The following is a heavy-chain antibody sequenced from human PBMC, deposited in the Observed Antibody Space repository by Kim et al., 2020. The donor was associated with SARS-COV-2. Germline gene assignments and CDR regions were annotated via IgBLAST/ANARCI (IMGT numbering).Heavy chain of an antibody. J-gene: IGHJ4*02. D-gene: IGHD6-25*01. V-gene: IGHV3-74*01. Sequence: GSSNTYSNSVKSRFTISRDNAKNTLYLQMNSLRAEDTAEYYCARVDSSGYWGQGTLVTVSS. CDR3: ARVDSSGY. CDR2: GSSN.